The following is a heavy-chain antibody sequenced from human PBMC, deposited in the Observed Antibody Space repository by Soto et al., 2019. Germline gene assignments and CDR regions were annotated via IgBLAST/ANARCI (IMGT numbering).Heavy chain of an antibody. V-gene: IGHV3-23*01. CDR2: ISASGGGS. CDR1: GFTFSSYA. Sequence: PGGSLRLSCAASGFTFSSYAMSWVRQAPGKGLEWVSVISASGGGSYYADSVKGRFTISRDNSKDTLYLQMNSLRADDTAVYYCARREGVKVRGVIGDCWDQGTLVTVSS. CDR3: ARREGVKVRGVIGDC. J-gene: IGHJ4*02. D-gene: IGHD3-10*01.